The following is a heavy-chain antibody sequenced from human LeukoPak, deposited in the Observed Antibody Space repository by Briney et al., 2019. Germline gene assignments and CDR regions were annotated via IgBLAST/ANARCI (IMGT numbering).Heavy chain of an antibody. Sequence: GGSLRLSCAASGFTFSSYGMHWVRQAPGKGLEWVAVISYDGSNKYYADSVKGRFTISRDNFKNTLYLQMNSLRAEDTAVYYCAKVQLRITMVRGAPDYWGQGTLVTVSS. CDR2: ISYDGSNK. J-gene: IGHJ4*02. CDR1: GFTFSSYG. V-gene: IGHV3-30*18. CDR3: AKVQLRITMVRGAPDY. D-gene: IGHD3-10*01.